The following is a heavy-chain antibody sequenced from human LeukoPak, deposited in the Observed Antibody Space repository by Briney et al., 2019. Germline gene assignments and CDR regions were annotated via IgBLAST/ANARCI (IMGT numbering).Heavy chain of an antibody. D-gene: IGHD6-13*01. CDR3: ARVGIAAADIFDY. CDR2: IYHSGST. Sequence: TSETLSLTCTVSGGSISSGGYYWSWIRQPPGKGLEWIGYIYHSGSTYYNPSLKSRVTISVDRSKNQFSLKLSSVTAADTAVYYCARVGIAAADIFDYWGQGTLVTVSS. J-gene: IGHJ4*02. CDR1: GGSISSGGYY. V-gene: IGHV4-30-2*01.